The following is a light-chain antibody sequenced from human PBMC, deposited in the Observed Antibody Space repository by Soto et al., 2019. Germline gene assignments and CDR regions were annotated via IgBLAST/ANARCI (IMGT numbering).Light chain of an antibody. CDR1: QGISSY. V-gene: IGKV1-8*01. CDR3: QQYYSYPQT. CDR2: AAS. Sequence: IQMTKSTATLSASVGDIVTITCRASQGISSYLAWYQQKPGKAPKLLIYAASTLQSGVPSRFSGSGSGTDFTLTISCLQSEDFATYYCQQYYSYPQTFGQGTKVDIK. J-gene: IGKJ1*01.